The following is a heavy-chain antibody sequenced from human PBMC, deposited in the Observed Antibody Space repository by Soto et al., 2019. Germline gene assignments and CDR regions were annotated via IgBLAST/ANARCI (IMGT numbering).Heavy chain of an antibody. CDR2: IHWDDDR. Sequence: QITLKESGPTLVKPTQTLTLTCTFSGFSLSTNGMGVGWIRQPPGKALEWLALIHWDDDRRYSPSLESRLTITKDTYKNQVVLTVANVDPVDTATYYCAQGHCGQNCYPIHFDNWGQGTLVTVSS. CDR3: AQGHCGQNCYPIHFDN. J-gene: IGHJ4*02. V-gene: IGHV2-5*02. D-gene: IGHD2-21*01. CDR1: GFSLSTNGMG.